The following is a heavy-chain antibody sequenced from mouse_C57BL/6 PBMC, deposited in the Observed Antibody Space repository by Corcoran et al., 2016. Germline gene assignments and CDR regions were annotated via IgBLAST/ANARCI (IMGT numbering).Heavy chain of an antibody. V-gene: IGHV1-81*01. D-gene: IGHD1-1*01. CDR3: ARWGMAGISYPAWFAY. CDR1: GYTFTSYG. J-gene: IGHJ3*01. CDR2: IYPRSGNT. Sequence: QVQLQQSGAELARPGASVKLSCKASGYTFTSYGISWVKQRTGQGLEWIGEIYPRSGNTYYNEKFKGKATLTADKSSSTAYMELRSLTSADSAVYFCARWGMAGISYPAWFAYWGQRTLVTVSA.